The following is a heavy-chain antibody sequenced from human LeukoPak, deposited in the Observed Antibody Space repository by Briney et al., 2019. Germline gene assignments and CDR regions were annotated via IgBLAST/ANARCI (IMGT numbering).Heavy chain of an antibody. CDR2: ISSSSSTI. D-gene: IGHD1-26*01. V-gene: IGHV3-48*01. CDR1: GFTFSSYS. CDR3: ARDSGSYGGDLFDY. J-gene: IGHJ4*02. Sequence: PGGSLRLSCAASGFTFSSYSMNWVRQAPGKGLEWVSYISSSSSTIYYADSVKGRFTISRDNAKNSLYLQMNSLRAEDTAVYYCARDSGSYGGDLFDYWGQGTLVTVSS.